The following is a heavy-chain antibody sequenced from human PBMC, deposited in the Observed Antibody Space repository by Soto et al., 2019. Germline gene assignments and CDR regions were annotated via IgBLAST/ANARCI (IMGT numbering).Heavy chain of an antibody. CDR2: ISYDGSNK. Sequence: HPGGSLRLSCAASGLTFSSYAMHWVRQAPGKGLEWVAVISYDGSNKYYADSVKGRFAISRDNSKNTLYLQMNSLRAEDTAVYYCARPYSSGWTPHVQAFDHWGQGTLVTVSS. V-gene: IGHV3-30*09. CDR1: GLTFSSYA. J-gene: IGHJ4*02. D-gene: IGHD6-19*01. CDR3: ARPYSSGWTPHVQAFDH.